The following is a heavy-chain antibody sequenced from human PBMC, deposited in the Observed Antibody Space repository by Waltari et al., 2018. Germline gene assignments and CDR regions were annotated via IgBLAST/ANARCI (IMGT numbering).Heavy chain of an antibody. J-gene: IGHJ6*02. D-gene: IGHD3-22*01. CDR2: INHSGST. Sequence: QVQLQQWGAGLLKPSETLSLTCAVYGGSFSGYYWSWIRQPPGKGLERIGEINHSGSTNYNPSLKSRVTISVDTSKNQFSLKLSSVTAADTAVYYCARRVYYYDSSGYGIGVPIGMDVWGQGTTVTVSS. V-gene: IGHV4-34*01. CDR1: GGSFSGYY. CDR3: ARRVYYYDSSGYGIGVPIGMDV.